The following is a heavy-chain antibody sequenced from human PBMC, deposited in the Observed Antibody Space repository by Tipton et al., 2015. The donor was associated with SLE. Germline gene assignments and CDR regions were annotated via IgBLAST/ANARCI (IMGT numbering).Heavy chain of an antibody. J-gene: IGHJ3*02. CDR2: IYYSGST. D-gene: IGHD3-16*01. Sequence: TLSLTCTVSGGSISSYYWSWIRQPPGKGLEWIGYIYYSGSTNYNPSLKSRVTLSVDTSKNQFSLKLTSVAAADTAVYYCARGYDYDVNAFDIWGQGTMVTVSS. V-gene: IGHV4-59*12. CDR3: ARGYDYDVNAFDI. CDR1: GGSISSYY.